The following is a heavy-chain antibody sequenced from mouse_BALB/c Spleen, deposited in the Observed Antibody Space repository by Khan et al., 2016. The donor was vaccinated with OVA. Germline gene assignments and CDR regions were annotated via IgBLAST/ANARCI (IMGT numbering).Heavy chain of an antibody. CDR1: GYRFANYQ. CDR2: IFPGTDNT. Sequence: QVQLKQSGPELVKPGASMNISCKTSGYRFANYQMHWVKQRPGQGLEWIGWIFPGTDNTQYNEMFKDKATLTADTSSSTAFMQLSSLTSDDSAVYCCARGYYGYVNYFDFWGQGTALTVSS. J-gene: IGHJ2*01. V-gene: IGHV1-66*01. CDR3: ARGYYGYVNYFDF. D-gene: IGHD1-2*01.